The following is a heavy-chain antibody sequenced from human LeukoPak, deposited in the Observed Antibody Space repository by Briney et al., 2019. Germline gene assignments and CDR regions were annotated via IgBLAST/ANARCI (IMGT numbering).Heavy chain of an antibody. CDR2: ISSSGSTI. J-gene: IGHJ6*02. CDR1: GFTFSSHE. D-gene: IGHD3-9*01. Sequence: PGGSLRLSCAASGFTFSSHEMNWVRQAPGKGLEWVSYISSSGSTIYYADSVKGRFTISRDNAKNSLYLQMNSLRAEDTAVYYCAREGTYYYILTGYYSPPYGMDVWGQGTTVTVSS. V-gene: IGHV3-48*03. CDR3: AREGTYYYILTGYYSPPYGMDV.